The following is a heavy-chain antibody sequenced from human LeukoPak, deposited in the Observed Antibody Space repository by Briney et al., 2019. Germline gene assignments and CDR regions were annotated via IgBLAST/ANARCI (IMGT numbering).Heavy chain of an antibody. CDR2: INPNSGGT. J-gene: IGHJ4*02. CDR3: ARDLLSLFYYDSSGYPDY. V-gene: IGHV1-2*02. CDR1: GYTFTGYY. Sequence: ASVKVSCKASGYTFTGYYMHWVRQAPGQGLEWMGWINPNSGGTNYAQKFQGRVTMTRDTSISTAYMELSRLRSDDTPVYYCARDLLSLFYYDSSGYPDYWGQGTLVTVSS. D-gene: IGHD3-22*01.